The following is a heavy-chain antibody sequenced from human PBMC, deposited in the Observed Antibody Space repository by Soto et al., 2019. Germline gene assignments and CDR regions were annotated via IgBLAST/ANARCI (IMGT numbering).Heavy chain of an antibody. V-gene: IGHV3-15*07. D-gene: IGHD5-18*01. Sequence: EVQLVESGGGLVKPGGSLRLSCAASGFTFSNAWMNWVRQAPGKGLEWVGRIKSKTDGGTTDYAAPVKGRFTISRDDSINTLYLQMNSLKTEDTAVYYCTTGTAMDLYYYYGMDVWGQGTTVTVSS. CDR3: TTGTAMDLYYYYGMDV. J-gene: IGHJ6*02. CDR1: GFTFSNAW. CDR2: IKSKTDGGTT.